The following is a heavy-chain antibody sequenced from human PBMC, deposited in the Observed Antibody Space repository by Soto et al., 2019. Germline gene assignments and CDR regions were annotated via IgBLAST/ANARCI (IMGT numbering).Heavy chain of an antibody. V-gene: IGHV3-30*18. Sequence: PWGSLRLSCAASEFTFSSYGMHWVRQAPGKGLEWVAVISYDGSNKYYADSVKGRFTISRDNSKNTLYLQMNSLRAEDTAVYYCAKCRGYCISTSGGAFDIWGQGTMVTVSS. CDR3: AKCRGYCISTSGGAFDI. D-gene: IGHD2-2*03. J-gene: IGHJ3*02. CDR1: EFTFSSYG. CDR2: ISYDGSNK.